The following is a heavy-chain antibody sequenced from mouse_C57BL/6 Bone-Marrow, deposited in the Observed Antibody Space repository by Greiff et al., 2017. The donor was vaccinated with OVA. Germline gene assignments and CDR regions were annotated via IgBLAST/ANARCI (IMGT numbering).Heavy chain of an antibody. CDR2: IYPRSGNT. CDR3: ARWVLREGFAY. D-gene: IGHD2-3*01. J-gene: IGHJ3*01. Sequence: VQLQQSGAELARPGASVKLSCKASGYTFTSYGISWVKQRTGQGLEWIGEIYPRSGNTYYNEKFKGKATLTADKSSRTAYMELRSLTSEDSAVYFCARWVLREGFAYWGQGTLVTVSA. CDR1: GYTFTSYG. V-gene: IGHV1-81*01.